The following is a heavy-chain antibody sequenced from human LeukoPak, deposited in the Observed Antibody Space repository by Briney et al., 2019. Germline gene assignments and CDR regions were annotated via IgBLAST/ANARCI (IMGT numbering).Heavy chain of an antibody. CDR2: IYTSGST. D-gene: IGHD3-10*01. CDR3: AGEGSEVGPWVWFGELLPYYFDY. V-gene: IGHV4-4*07. J-gene: IGHJ4*02. CDR1: GGSISSYY. Sequence: SETLSLTCTVSGGSISSYYWSWIRQPAGKGLEWIGRIYTSGSTNYNPSLKSRVTMSVDTSKNQFSLKLSSVTAADTAVYYCAGEGSEVGPWVWFGELLPYYFDYWGQGTLVTVSS.